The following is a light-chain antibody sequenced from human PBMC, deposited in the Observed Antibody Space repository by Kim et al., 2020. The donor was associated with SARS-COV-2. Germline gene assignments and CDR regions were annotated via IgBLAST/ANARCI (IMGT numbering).Light chain of an antibody. CDR2: DAS. CDR3: QHRQT. CDR1: QYVTRG. V-gene: IGKV1-5*01. Sequence: SPLPASVGGRVTSTCRATQYVTRGLAWYQQKPGRAPKLLIYDASTLDRGVPSRFRGSGSGTEFTLTINSLQPDDFASYYCQHRQTFGQGTKVDIK. J-gene: IGKJ1*01.